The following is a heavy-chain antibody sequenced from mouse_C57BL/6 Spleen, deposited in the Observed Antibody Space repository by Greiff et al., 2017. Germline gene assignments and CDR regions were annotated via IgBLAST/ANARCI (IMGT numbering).Heavy chain of an antibody. J-gene: IGHJ3*01. CDR2: ISSGGDYI. CDR3: TSGTTGFAY. Sequence: DVMLVESGEGLVKPGGSLKLSCAASGFTFSSYAMSWVRQTPEKRLEWVAYISSGGDYIYYADTVKGRFTISRDNARNTLYLQMSSLKSEDTAMYYCTSGTTGFAYWGQGTLVTVSA. D-gene: IGHD1-1*01. V-gene: IGHV5-9-1*02. CDR1: GFTFSSYA.